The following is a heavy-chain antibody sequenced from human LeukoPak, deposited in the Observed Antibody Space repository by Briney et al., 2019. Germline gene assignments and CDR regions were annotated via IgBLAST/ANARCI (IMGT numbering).Heavy chain of an antibody. Sequence: GGSLRLSCVASGFNFSDYYMSWVRQAPGKGLEWVSAISGSGGSTYYADSVKGRFTISRDNSKNTLYLQMNSLRAEDTAVYYCAKGYRAAAAGSSPFDYWGQGTLVTVSS. CDR1: GFNFSDYY. D-gene: IGHD6-13*01. V-gene: IGHV3-23*01. CDR2: ISGSGGST. CDR3: AKGYRAAAAGSSPFDY. J-gene: IGHJ4*02.